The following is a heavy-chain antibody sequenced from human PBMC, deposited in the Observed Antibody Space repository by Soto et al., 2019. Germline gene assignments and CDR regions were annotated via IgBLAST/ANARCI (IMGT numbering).Heavy chain of an antibody. Sequence: SETLSLTCTVSGGSSKHYYCTWIRKPPGKGLEWMGYIYYSGTTTNYNPSLKSRVTLSVDTSKNQFSLKLSSVTAADTAVYYCARMGGSYAVPHFDYWGQGTLVTVSS. V-gene: IGHV4-59*08. CDR1: GGSSKHYY. D-gene: IGHD1-26*01. CDR2: IYYSGTT. J-gene: IGHJ4*02. CDR3: ARMGGSYAVPHFDY.